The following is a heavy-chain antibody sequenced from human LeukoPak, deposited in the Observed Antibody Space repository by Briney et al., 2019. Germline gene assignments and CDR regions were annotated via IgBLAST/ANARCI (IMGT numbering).Heavy chain of an antibody. Sequence: VSVKVSCKASGYTFTGYYMHWVRQAPGQGLEWMGRINPNSGGTNYAQKFQGRVTMTRDTSISTAYMELSRLRSDDTAVYYCARGDMYYDSSVCLYWGQGTLVTVSS. V-gene: IGHV1-2*06. CDR3: ARGDMYYDSSVCLY. D-gene: IGHD3-22*01. CDR2: INPNSGGT. J-gene: IGHJ4*02. CDR1: GYTFTGYY.